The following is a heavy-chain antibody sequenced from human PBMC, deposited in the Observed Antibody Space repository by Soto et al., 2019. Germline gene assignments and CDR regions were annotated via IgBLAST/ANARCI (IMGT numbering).Heavy chain of an antibody. CDR3: AKLYCGGDCYSCYFDY. CDR2: ISGSGGST. D-gene: IGHD2-21*02. CDR1: GFTFSSYA. J-gene: IGHJ4*02. V-gene: IGHV3-23*01. Sequence: GGSLRLSCAASGFTFSSYAMSWVRQAPGKGLEWVSAISGSGGSTYYADSVKGRFTISRDNSKNTLYLQMNSLRAEDTAVYYCAKLYCGGDCYSCYFDYWGQGTLVTVSS.